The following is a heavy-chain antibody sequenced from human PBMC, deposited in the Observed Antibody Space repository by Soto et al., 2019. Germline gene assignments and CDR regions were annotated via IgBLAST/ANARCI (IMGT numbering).Heavy chain of an antibody. CDR2: ISYDGSNK. CDR1: GFTFSSYG. Sequence: AVGSLRLSCASSGFTFSSYGMHCVRHSPGKWLEWVAVISYDGSNKYYADSVKGRFTISRDNSKNTLYLQMKSLRAEDTAVYYCAKDGRIITGNQGGMEVWGQGTTVIGSS. D-gene: IGHD1-20*01. J-gene: IGHJ6*01. V-gene: IGHV3-30*18. CDR3: AKDGRIITGNQGGMEV.